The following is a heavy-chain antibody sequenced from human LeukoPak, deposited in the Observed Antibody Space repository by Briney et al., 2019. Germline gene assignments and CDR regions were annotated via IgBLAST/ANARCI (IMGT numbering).Heavy chain of an antibody. CDR2: ISSSSSYI. Sequence: PGGSLRLSCAASGFTFSSYSMNWVRQAPGKGLEWVSSISSSSSYIYYADSVKGRFTISRDNAKNSLYLQMNSLRAEDTAVYYCARGRWLQRYYFDYWGQGTLVTVSS. V-gene: IGHV3-21*01. J-gene: IGHJ4*02. D-gene: IGHD5-18*01. CDR1: GFTFSSYS. CDR3: ARGRWLQRYYFDY.